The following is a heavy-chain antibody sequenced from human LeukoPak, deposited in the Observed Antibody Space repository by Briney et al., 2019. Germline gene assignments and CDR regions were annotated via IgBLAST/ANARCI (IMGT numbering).Heavy chain of an antibody. CDR3: ARDGRFGELYFGL. J-gene: IGHJ4*02. V-gene: IGHV1-18*04. CDR1: GYTFTGYY. D-gene: IGHD3-10*01. CDR2: ISAYNGNT. Sequence: ASVKVSCKASGYTFTGYYMHWVRQAPGQGLEWMGWISAYNGNTNYAQKLQGRVTMTTDTSTSTAYMELRSLRSDDTAVYYCARDGRFGELYFGLWGQGTLVTVSS.